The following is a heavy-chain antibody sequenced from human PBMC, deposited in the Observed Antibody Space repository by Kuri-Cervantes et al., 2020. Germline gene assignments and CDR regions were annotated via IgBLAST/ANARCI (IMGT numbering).Heavy chain of an antibody. CDR2: IKQDGSEK. J-gene: IGHJ6*02. CDR3: ARDGDYGDYTV. CDR1: GFTFSSYW. Sequence: GESLKISCAASGFTFSSYWVSWVRQAPGKGLEWVANIKQDGSEKYYVDSVKGRFTISRDNAKNSLYLQMNSLRAEDTAVYYCARDGDYGDYTVWGQGTTVTVSS. D-gene: IGHD4-17*01. V-gene: IGHV3-7*01.